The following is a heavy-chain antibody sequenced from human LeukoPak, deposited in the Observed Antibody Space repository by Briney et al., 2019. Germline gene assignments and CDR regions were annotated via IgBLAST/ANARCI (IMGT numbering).Heavy chain of an antibody. Sequence: SGTLSLTCAVSGGFISSSNWWSWVRQPPGKGLEWIGEIYHSGSTNYNPSLKSRVTISVDKSKNQFSLKLSSVTAADTAVYYCARSPTSEVVGATIGDAFDIWGQGTMVTVSS. D-gene: IGHD1-26*01. V-gene: IGHV4-4*02. J-gene: IGHJ3*02. CDR1: GGFISSSNW. CDR2: IYHSGST. CDR3: ARSPTSEVVGATIGDAFDI.